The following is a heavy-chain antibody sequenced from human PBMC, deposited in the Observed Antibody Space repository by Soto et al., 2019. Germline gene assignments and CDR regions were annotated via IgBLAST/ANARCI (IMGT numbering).Heavy chain of an antibody. J-gene: IGHJ4*02. Sequence: QVQLVQSGAEVKKPGASVKVSCKASGYTFTSYDINWVRQAPGQGLEWVGWMTPNSGDAGYAQTLQGRVTLTRDPSRSTAYMELSSLTSEDTAVYYCARNLYNTGSFDHWGQGTLVTVSS. CDR2: MTPNSGDA. CDR1: GYTFTSYD. D-gene: IGHD1-20*01. CDR3: ARNLYNTGSFDH. V-gene: IGHV1-8*02.